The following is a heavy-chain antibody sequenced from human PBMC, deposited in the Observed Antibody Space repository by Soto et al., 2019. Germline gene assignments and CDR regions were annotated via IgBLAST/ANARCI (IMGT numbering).Heavy chain of an antibody. J-gene: IGHJ5*02. CDR3: ASSFAVPAAIGS. Sequence: QVQLVQSGAEVKKPGASVKVSCKASGYTFTSYAMHWVRQAPGQRLEWMGWINAGNGNTKYSQKFQGRVTITRDTSESTAYIELSSLRSEDTAVSYCASSFAVPAAIGSWGQGTLVTVCS. D-gene: IGHD2-2*02. CDR2: INAGNGNT. V-gene: IGHV1-3*01. CDR1: GYTFTSYA.